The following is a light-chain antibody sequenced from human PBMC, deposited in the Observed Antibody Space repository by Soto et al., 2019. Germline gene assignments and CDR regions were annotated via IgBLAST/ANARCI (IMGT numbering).Light chain of an antibody. CDR3: TSWTTSTTMM. J-gene: IGLJ3*02. V-gene: IGLV2-14*03. Sequence: QSALTQPASVSGSPGQSITISCTGTSSDIGAYNFVSWYQQHPGKAPKLMIYDVNIRPSGVSNRFSGSKSGNTASLTISGLQAEDEADYYCTSWTTSTTMMFGGGTKVTVL. CDR2: DVN. CDR1: SSDIGAYNF.